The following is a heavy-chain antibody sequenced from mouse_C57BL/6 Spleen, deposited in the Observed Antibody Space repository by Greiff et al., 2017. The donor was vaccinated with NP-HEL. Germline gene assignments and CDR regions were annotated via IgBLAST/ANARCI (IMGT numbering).Heavy chain of an antibody. CDR1: GFTFSDYG. J-gene: IGHJ2*01. CDR2: ISSGSSTI. V-gene: IGHV5-17*01. CDR3: ARDRSYFDY. Sequence: EVKLVESGGGLVKPGGSLKLSCAASGFTFSDYGMHWVRQAPEKGLEWVAYISSGSSTIYYADTVKGRFTFSRDNAKNPLFLPMTSLRSEATAMFYSARDRSYFDYWGQGTTLTVST.